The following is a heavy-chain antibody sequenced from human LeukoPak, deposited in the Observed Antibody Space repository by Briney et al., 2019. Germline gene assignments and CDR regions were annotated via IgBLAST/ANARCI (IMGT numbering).Heavy chain of an antibody. Sequence: GGSLRLSCAASRFTFSSYAMSWVRQAPGKGLEWVSTITDSGGTTFYADSVRGRFTISRDNFKDTVYLQMNSLRAEDTAVYYCAKLWRGSHPRYFDHWGQGTLVTVSS. CDR3: AKLWRGSHPRYFDH. CDR1: RFTFSSYA. J-gene: IGHJ4*02. D-gene: IGHD1-26*01. CDR2: ITDSGGTT. V-gene: IGHV3-23*01.